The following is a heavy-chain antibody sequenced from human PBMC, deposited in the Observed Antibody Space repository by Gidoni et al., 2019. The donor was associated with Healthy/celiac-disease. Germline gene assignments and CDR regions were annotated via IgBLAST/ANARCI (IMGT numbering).Heavy chain of an antibody. V-gene: IGHV3-64D*06. CDR3: VKVGGITPDY. CDR2: ISSNGGST. Sequence: EVQLVESGGGLVQPGGSLRLACSASGFTFRSYAMHWVRQAPGKGLEYVSAISSNGGSTYYADSVKGRFTISRDNSKNTLYLQMSSLRAEDTAVYYCVKVGGITPDYWGQGTLVTVSS. CDR1: GFTFRSYA. J-gene: IGHJ4*02. D-gene: IGHD3-10*01.